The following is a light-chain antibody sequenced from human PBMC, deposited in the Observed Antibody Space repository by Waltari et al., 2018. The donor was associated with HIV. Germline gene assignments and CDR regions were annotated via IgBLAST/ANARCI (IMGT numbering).Light chain of an antibody. CDR1: QSVLYSSNNANY. Sequence: DIVMTQSPDSLAVSLGERATINCNSSQSVLYSSNNANYLAWYQQKPGQPPRLLIYWASTRESGVPDRFSGSGSGTDFTLTISSLQAEDVAIYYCQQYLSAPFTFGQGSKLEIK. J-gene: IGKJ2*01. CDR2: WAS. CDR3: QQYLSAPFT. V-gene: IGKV4-1*01.